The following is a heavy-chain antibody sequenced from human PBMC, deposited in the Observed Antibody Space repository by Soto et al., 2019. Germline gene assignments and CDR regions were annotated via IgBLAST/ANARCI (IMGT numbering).Heavy chain of an antibody. J-gene: IGHJ3*02. CDR2: ISAYNGNT. CDR1: GYTFTSYG. D-gene: IGHD3-9*01. Sequence: GASVKVSCKASGYTFTSYGISWVRQAPGQGLEWMGWISAYNGNTNYAQKLQGRVTMTTDTSTSTAYMELRSLRSDDTAVYYCARDVLRYFDKLTSPDAFDIWGQGTMVTVSS. V-gene: IGHV1-18*01. CDR3: ARDVLRYFDKLTSPDAFDI.